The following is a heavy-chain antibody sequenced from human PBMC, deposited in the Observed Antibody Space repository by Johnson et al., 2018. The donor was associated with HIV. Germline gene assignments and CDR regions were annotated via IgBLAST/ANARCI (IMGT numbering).Heavy chain of an antibody. Sequence: MMLVESGGGLVQPGRSLRLSCTVSGITFGDYAMSWFRQAPGKGLEWVGFIRSQAYGGTPEYAASMKDRFTISRDDSKSLAYLQMDSLKIEDTAIYYCTRASSDLYGVAVDIWGQGTMVTVSS. D-gene: IGHD6-19*01. CDR3: TRASSDLYGVAVDI. J-gene: IGHJ3*02. CDR2: IRSQAYGGTP. V-gene: IGHV3-49*03. CDR1: GITFGDYA.